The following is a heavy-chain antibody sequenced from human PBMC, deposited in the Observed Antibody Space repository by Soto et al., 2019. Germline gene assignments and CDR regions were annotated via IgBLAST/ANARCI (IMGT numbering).Heavy chain of an antibody. CDR2: ISTNGGST. V-gene: IGHV3-64*04. D-gene: IGHD3-22*01. CDR1: GFTFSSYA. J-gene: IGHJ4*02. CDR3: ACGQYYYDSSGYLVY. Sequence: PGGSLRLSCSASGFTFSSYAMHWVRQAPGKGLEYVSSISTNGGSTHYADSVKGRFTISRDNSKNTLYLQMNSLRAEDTAVYYCACGQYYYDSSGYLVYWGQGTLVTVSS.